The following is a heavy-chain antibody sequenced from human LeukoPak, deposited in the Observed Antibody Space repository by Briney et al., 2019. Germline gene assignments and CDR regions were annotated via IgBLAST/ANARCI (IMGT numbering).Heavy chain of an antibody. Sequence: GGSLRLSCAASGFTFSSYSMNWVRQAPGKGLEWVSYISSSSSTIYYADSVKGRFTISRDNAKNSLYLQMNSLRAEDTAVYYCARVYCSSTSCYHLDCWGQGTLVTVSS. CDR3: ARVYCSSTSCYHLDC. D-gene: IGHD2-2*01. V-gene: IGHV3-48*01. CDR2: ISSSSSTI. CDR1: GFTFSSYS. J-gene: IGHJ4*02.